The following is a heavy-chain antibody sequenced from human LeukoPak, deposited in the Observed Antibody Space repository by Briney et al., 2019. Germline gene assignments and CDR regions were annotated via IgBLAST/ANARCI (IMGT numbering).Heavy chain of an antibody. CDR2: ISTNGGST. CDR3: AREGTPLGISDY. D-gene: IGHD7-27*01. J-gene: IGHJ4*02. V-gene: IGHV3-64*01. Sequence: GGSLRLSCAASGFTFSSYAMHWVRQAPGKGLEYVSAISTNGGSTYYANSVKGRFTIPRDNSKNTLYLQMGSLRAEDMAVYYCAREGTPLGISDYWGQGTLVTVSS. CDR1: GFTFSSYA.